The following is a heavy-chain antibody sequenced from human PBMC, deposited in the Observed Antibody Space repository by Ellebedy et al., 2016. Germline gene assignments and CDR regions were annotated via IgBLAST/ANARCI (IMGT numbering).Heavy chain of an antibody. CDR2: MNPNTGTT. V-gene: IGHV1-8*01. J-gene: IGHJ4*02. CDR1: GYTFTSDD. D-gene: IGHD7-27*01. Sequence: ASVKVSCXASGYTFTSDDINWVRQATGQGLEWMGWMNPNTGTTGYAQRFQGRLTMTRNTSISTAYMELSSLRPEDAAVYYCARNPSKTGDFDNWGQGTLVTVSS. CDR3: ARNPSKTGDFDN.